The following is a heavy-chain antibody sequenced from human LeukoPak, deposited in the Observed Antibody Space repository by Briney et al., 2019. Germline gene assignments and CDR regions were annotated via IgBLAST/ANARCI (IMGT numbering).Heavy chain of an antibody. Sequence: PSETLSLTCTVSGGSLSTYYWSWIRQPPGKGLEWIGDIYYSGSTNYNPSLKSRVTISVDTSKNQFSLKLSSVTAADTAVYYCARFPYFDRGNWFHPWGQGTLVTVS. CDR3: ARFPYFDRGNWFHP. CDR2: IYYSGST. D-gene: IGHD3-9*01. J-gene: IGHJ5*02. V-gene: IGHV4-59*01. CDR1: GGSLSTYY.